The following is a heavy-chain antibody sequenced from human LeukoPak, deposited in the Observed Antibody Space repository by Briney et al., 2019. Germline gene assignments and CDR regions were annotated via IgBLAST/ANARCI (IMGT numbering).Heavy chain of an antibody. CDR3: ARTFSSGWYSPTDY. V-gene: IGHV3-30-3*01. CDR1: GFTFSSYE. D-gene: IGHD6-19*01. CDR2: ISYDGSNK. J-gene: IGHJ4*02. Sequence: GGSLRLSCAASGFTFSSYEMNWVRQAPGKGLEWVAVISYDGSNKYYADSVKGRFTISRDNSKNTLYLQMNSLRAEDTAVYYCARTFSSGWYSPTDYWGQGTLVTVS.